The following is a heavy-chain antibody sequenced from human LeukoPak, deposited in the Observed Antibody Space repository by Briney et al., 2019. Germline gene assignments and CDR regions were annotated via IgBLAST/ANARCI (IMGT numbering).Heavy chain of an antibody. V-gene: IGHV1-69*05. CDR1: GGTFSSYA. Sequence: SVKVSCKASGGTFSSYAISWVRQAPGQGLEWMGGIIPIFGTANYAQKFQGRVTITTDESMSTAYMELSSLRSEDTAVYYCARNKLLVTPPDWFDPWGQGTLVTVSS. CDR2: IIPIFGTA. CDR3: ARNKLLVTPPDWFDP. D-gene: IGHD3-3*01. J-gene: IGHJ5*02.